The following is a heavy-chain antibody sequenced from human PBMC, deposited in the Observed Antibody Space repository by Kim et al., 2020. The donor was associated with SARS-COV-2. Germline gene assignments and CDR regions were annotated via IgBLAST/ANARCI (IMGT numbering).Heavy chain of an antibody. CDR1: EFTFSNAW. CDR3: TTSLRWELPLVSL. J-gene: IGHJ4*02. CDR2: IKSKSDGGTT. Sequence: GGSLRLSCAASEFTFSNAWMSWVRQAPGKGLEWVGRIKSKSDGGTTDYAAPVKGRFTISRDDSKNTLYLQMDSLKTEDTGVYYCTTSLRWELPLVSLWGQGTLVTVSS. V-gene: IGHV3-15*01. D-gene: IGHD2-21*01.